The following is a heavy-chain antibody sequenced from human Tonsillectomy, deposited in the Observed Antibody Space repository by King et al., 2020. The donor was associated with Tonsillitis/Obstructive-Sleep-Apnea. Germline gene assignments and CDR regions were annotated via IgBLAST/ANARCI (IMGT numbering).Heavy chain of an antibody. CDR1: GFTFGDYA. D-gene: IGHD6-19*01. V-gene: IGHV3-49*04. CDR2: IRSNAYGGAT. J-gene: IGHJ4*02. CDR3: TRGYSSGNY. Sequence: VQLVESGGGVVKPGRSLRLSCTVVGFTFGDYAMNWVRQAPGKGLEWVGFIRSNAYGGATEYAESVKGRFTISRDDSKSIAYLQMNSLKTEDTAMYYCTRGYSSGNYWGQGTLVTVSS.